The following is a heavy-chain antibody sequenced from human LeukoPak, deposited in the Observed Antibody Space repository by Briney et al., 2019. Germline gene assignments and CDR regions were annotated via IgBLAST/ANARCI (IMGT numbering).Heavy chain of an antibody. CDR2: IRYDGSNK. V-gene: IGHV3-30*02. CDR1: GFTFSSYG. Sequence: GGSLRLSCAASGFTFSSYGMHWVRQAPGKGLEWVAFIRYDGSNKYYADSVKGRFTISRDNSKNTLYLQMNSLRAEDTAVYYCAKDYSDILTGPRGYYYYMDVWGKGTTVTISS. J-gene: IGHJ6*03. D-gene: IGHD3-9*01. CDR3: AKDYSDILTGPRGYYYYMDV.